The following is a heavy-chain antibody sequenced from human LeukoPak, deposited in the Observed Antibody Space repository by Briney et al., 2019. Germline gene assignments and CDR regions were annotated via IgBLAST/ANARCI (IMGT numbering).Heavy chain of an antibody. V-gene: IGHV3-21*01. CDR2: ISSSSSYI. CDR1: GFTFSSYS. CDR3: ASQSIAAAGTVY. D-gene: IGHD6-13*01. J-gene: IGHJ4*02. Sequence: PGGPLRLSCAASGFTFSSYSMNWVRQAPGKGLEWVSSISSSSSYIYYADSVKGRFTISRDNAKNSLYLQMNSLRAEDTAVYYCASQSIAAAGTVYWGQGTLVTVSS.